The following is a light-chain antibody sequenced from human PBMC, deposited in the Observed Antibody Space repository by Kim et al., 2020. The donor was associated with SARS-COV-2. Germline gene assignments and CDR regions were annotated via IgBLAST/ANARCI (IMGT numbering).Light chain of an antibody. CDR3: QQYAT. CDR2: DTS. Sequence: PSSLYASVGDRVTIICQASQDIGNDLNWYQQKPGQAPKLLIYDTSKFQAGVPSRFSASGSGTHFTLTITSLQPEDFATYYCQQYATFGQGTRVEI. J-gene: IGKJ2*01. V-gene: IGKV1-33*01. CDR1: QDIGND.